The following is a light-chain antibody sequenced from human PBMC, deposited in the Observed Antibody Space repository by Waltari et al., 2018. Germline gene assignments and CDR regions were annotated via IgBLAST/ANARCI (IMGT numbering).Light chain of an antibody. CDR2: TKR. V-gene: IGLV1-40*01. J-gene: IGLJ2*01. Sequence: QSVLTPPPPVSGAPGQRGTISCIGSSSNIGEGYDEHWYQQRPGTAPKLRIYTKRERPSCVPDRSSCAKSGTSASLAITGLHAEDEAVYFCQAYDDSLSGIFGGGTKLTVL. CDR3: QAYDDSLSGI. CDR1: SSNIGEGYD.